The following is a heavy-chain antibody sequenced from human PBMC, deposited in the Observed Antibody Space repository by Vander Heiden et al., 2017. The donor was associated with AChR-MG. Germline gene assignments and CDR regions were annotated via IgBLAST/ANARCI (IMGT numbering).Heavy chain of an antibody. CDR3: ARSFGGVIVSAVADAFDI. Sequence: QVQLVESGGGVVQPGRCLRLSCAASGLTFSSYGRDGVRKAPGKGLEWVEVIWYDGSNKYYADSVKGRFTISRDNSKNTLYLQMNSLRAEDTAVYYCARSFGGVIVSAVADAFDIWGQGTMVTVSS. V-gene: IGHV3-33*01. CDR1: GLTFSSYG. CDR2: IWYDGSNK. D-gene: IGHD3-16*02. J-gene: IGHJ3*02.